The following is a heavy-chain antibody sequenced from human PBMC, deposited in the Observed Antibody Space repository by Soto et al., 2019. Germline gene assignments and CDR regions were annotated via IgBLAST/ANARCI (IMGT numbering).Heavy chain of an antibody. CDR2: IYYSGRT. CDR1: DGSIRNFY. Sequence: SQLLSLRYTVSDGSIRNFYWSRIRNSPGKGLEWIGYIYYSGRTNYNPSLKSLVTISVDTSKIQFSLKLSSVTAADTAVYYCARDYYGSGSAIGYWGQGTLVTVSS. D-gene: IGHD3-10*01. CDR3: ARDYYGSGSAIGY. V-gene: IGHV4-59*01. J-gene: IGHJ4*02.